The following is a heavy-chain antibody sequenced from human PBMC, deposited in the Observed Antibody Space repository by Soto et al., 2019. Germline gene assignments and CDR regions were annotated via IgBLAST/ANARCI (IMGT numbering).Heavy chain of an antibody. Sequence: QVELVQSGAEVQKPGSSVKVSCQASEDTFRNYAISWVRQAPGQGLEWMGGIIPIFGTANYAQKFQGRVTITADTSANTVYLELSSLRSEDTAVYYCAITKYDSSAYYYWYLGLWGRGTLVTVSS. J-gene: IGHJ2*01. CDR3: AITKYDSSAYYYWYLGL. CDR2: IIPIFGTA. CDR1: EDTFRNYA. V-gene: IGHV1-69*06. D-gene: IGHD3-22*01.